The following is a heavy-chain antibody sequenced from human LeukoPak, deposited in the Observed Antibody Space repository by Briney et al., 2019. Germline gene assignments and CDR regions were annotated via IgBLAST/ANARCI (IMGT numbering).Heavy chain of an antibody. V-gene: IGHV1-2*02. CDR1: GYTFTGYY. CDR2: INPNSGGT. D-gene: IGHD3-22*01. CDR3: ATIPPDFYYDSSGYGDY. J-gene: IGHJ4*02. Sequence: ASVKVSCKASGYTFTGYYMHWVRLAPGQGLEWMGWINPNSGGTNYAQKFQGRVTMTRDTSISTAYMELSRLRSDDTAVYYCATIPPDFYYDSSGYGDYWGQGTLVTVSS.